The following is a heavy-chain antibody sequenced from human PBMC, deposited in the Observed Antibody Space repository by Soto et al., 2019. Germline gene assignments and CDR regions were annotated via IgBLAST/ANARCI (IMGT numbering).Heavy chain of an antibody. CDR2: ISGSGGST. V-gene: IGHV3-23*01. Sequence: EVQLLESGGGLVQPGGSLRLSCAASGFTFSSYAMSWVRQAPGKGLEWVSAISGSGGSTYYADSVKGRFTNSRDNSKNTLYLQMNSLRGEDTAVYYCAAIVVVVAAGVPYWGQGTLVTVSS. CDR1: GFTFSSYA. CDR3: AAIVVVVAAGVPY. D-gene: IGHD2-15*01. J-gene: IGHJ4*02.